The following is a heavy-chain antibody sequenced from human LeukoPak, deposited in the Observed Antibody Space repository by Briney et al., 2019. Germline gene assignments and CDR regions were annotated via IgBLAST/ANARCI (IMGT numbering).Heavy chain of an antibody. D-gene: IGHD3-10*01. CDR2: ISGSGGSA. CDR1: GFTFSSYA. J-gene: IGHJ6*03. V-gene: IGHV3-23*01. Sequence: PGGSLRLSCAASGFTFSSYAMSWVRQAPGKGLEWVSAISGSGGSAYYADSVKGRFTISRDNSKNTLYLQMNSLRAEDTAVYYCARVSGFGSGSYYNRIYMDVWGKGTTVTVSS. CDR3: ARVSGFGSGSYYNRIYMDV.